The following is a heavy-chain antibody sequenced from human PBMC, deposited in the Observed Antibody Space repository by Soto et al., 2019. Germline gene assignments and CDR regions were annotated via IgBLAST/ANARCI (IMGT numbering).Heavy chain of an antibody. J-gene: IGHJ4*02. D-gene: IGHD4-17*01. Sequence: SETLSLTCTVSGGSISSGDYYWSWIRQPPGKGLEWIGYIYYSGSTYYNPSLKSRVTISVDTSKNQFSLKLSSVTAADTAVYYCARGTTVTTFHYWGQGTLVTVSS. CDR3: ARGTTVTTFHY. V-gene: IGHV4-30-4*01. CDR1: GGSISSGDYY. CDR2: IYYSGST.